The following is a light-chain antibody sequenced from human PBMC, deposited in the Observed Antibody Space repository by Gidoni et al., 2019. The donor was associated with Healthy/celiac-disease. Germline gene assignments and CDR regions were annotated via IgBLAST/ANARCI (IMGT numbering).Light chain of an antibody. Sequence: SYELTQPPSVSVSPGQTARITCSGDALPKQYAYWYQQKPGQAPVLVIYKDSERPSGNPERFSGSSSGTTVTLTISGVQAEDEADYYCQSADSSGTYPYVFGTGTKVTVL. CDR2: KDS. CDR1: ALPKQY. V-gene: IGLV3-25*03. J-gene: IGLJ1*01. CDR3: QSADSSGTYPYV.